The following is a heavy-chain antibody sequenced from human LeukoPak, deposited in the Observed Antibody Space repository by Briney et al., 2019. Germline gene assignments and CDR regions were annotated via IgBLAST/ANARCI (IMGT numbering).Heavy chain of an antibody. CDR3: ASDDYGDYEDGFDI. V-gene: IGHV3-21*01. Sequence: PGGSLRLSCVVSGFTFSRATMNWVRQAPGKGLECVSSISSTSTYINYADSVKGRFTISRDNAKKSLYLQMNGLRGEDTAMYYCASDDYGDYEDGFDIWGQGTMVTVSS. J-gene: IGHJ3*02. CDR1: GFTFSRAT. D-gene: IGHD4-17*01. CDR2: ISSTSTYI.